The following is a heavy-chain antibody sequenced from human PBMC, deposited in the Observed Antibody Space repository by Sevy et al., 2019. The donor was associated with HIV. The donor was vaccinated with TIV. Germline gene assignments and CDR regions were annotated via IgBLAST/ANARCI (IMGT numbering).Heavy chain of an antibody. J-gene: IGHJ3*02. CDR2: ISSNGGST. Sequence: GGSLRLSCSASGFTFSSYAMHWVRQAPGKGLEYVSAISSNGGSTYYADSVKGRFTISRDNTKNTLYLQMSSLRAEDTAEYYSVKEGTYCRGGSCPLEAFDIWGQGTMVTVSS. CDR1: GFTFSSYA. D-gene: IGHD2-15*01. V-gene: IGHV3-64D*06. CDR3: VKEGTYCRGGSCPLEAFDI.